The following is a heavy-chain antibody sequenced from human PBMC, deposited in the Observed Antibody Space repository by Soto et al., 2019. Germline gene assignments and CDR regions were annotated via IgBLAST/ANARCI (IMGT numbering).Heavy chain of an antibody. CDR2: INQSGGT. Sequence: SETLSLTCAVHGGSLSGYYWSWIRQPPGKGLEWIGEINQSGGTAYNPSLKSRVTISVDPSKNQFSLKLSSVTAADTAVYYCARGKLSDYVWGSYRYHFDYWGQGTVVTVSS. CDR1: GGSLSGYY. D-gene: IGHD3-16*02. J-gene: IGHJ4*02. CDR3: ARGKLSDYVWGSYRYHFDY. V-gene: IGHV4-34*01.